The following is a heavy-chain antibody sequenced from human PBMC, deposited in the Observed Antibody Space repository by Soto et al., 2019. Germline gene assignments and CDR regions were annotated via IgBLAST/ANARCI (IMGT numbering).Heavy chain of an antibody. V-gene: IGHV3-11*01. CDR3: ARDLAPGAFDI. CDR2: ISSSGSTI. CDR1: GFTFSDYY. Sequence: GGSLRLSCAASGFTFSDYYMSWIRQAPGKGLEWVSYISSSGSTIYYADSVKGRFAISRDNAKNSLYLQMNSLRAEDTAVYYCARDLAPGAFDIWGQGTMVTVSS. J-gene: IGHJ3*02. D-gene: IGHD3-16*01.